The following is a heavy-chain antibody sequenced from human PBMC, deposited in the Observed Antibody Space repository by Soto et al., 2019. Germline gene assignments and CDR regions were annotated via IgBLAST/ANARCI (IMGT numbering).Heavy chain of an antibody. CDR3: ATHPCGSGNSNFDF. D-gene: IGHD3-10*01. CDR2: IDPSDSLA. V-gene: IGHV5-10-1*01. J-gene: IGHJ4*02. CDR1: EYSFASYW. Sequence: GESLKISCQAFEYSFASYWISWVRQKPGGGLEWMGRIDPSDSLATYSPSFQGHVTISADKSTSTVYLEWRSLQASDTATYYCATHPCGSGNSNFDFWGQGTPVTVSS.